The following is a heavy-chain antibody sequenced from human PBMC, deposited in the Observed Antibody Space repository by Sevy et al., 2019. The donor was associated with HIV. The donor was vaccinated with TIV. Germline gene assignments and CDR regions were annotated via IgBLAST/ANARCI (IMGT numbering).Heavy chain of an antibody. CDR1: GFTFSNYW. CDR3: ARAQITGAKPDYFDY. CDR2: INQDGGEK. Sequence: GGSLRLSCAVSGFTFSNYWMSWVRQAPGKGLECGANINQDGGEKYYLDSVKGRFFVSRDNAKNSLYLQMDSLRAEDTAVYYCARAQITGAKPDYFDYWGQGTLVTVSS. D-gene: IGHD1-7*01. V-gene: IGHV3-7*01. J-gene: IGHJ4*02.